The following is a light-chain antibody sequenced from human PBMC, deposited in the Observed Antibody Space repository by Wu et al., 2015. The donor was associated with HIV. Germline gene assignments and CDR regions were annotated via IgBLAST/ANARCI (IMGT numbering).Light chain of an antibody. V-gene: IGKV3-20*01. CDR1: QSVSSNY. J-gene: IGKJ4*01. Sequence: EIVLTQSPGHPVFVSRGKSTLSCRARQSVSSNYLAWYQQKPGQAPRLLIYGVSGRATGIPDRFSGSGSGTDFTLTITRLEPEDFAVYFCQQYGSSPLTFGGGTKVEIK. CDR2: GVS. CDR3: QQYGSSPLT.